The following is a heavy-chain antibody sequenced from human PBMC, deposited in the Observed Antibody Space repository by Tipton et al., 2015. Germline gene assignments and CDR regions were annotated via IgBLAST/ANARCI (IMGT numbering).Heavy chain of an antibody. CDR3: AELGSGGFDP. J-gene: IGHJ5*02. Sequence: TLSLTCTVSGTSLSGFYWTWIRQPPGKGLEWIGYIRYSGGTNYKPSLRGRVSISLDMSKHQFYLKLRSVTAADTAVYYCAELGSGGFDPWGQGTLVTVSA. D-gene: IGHD6-19*01. CDR2: IRYSGGT. CDR1: GTSLSGFY. V-gene: IGHV4-59*07.